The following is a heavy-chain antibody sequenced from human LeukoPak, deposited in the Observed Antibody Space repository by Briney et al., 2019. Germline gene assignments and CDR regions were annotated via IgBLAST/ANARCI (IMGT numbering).Heavy chain of an antibody. V-gene: IGHV3-30-3*01. D-gene: IGHD3-3*01. Sequence: GGSLRLSCAASGFTFSSYAMHWVRQAPGKGLEWVAVISYDGSNKYYADSVKGRFTISRDNSKNTLYLQMNSLRAEDTAVYYCARGRIFGMVIIPPQSYGMDVWGQGTTVTVSS. CDR1: GFTFSSYA. CDR3: ARGRIFGMVIIPPQSYGMDV. CDR2: ISYDGSNK. J-gene: IGHJ6*02.